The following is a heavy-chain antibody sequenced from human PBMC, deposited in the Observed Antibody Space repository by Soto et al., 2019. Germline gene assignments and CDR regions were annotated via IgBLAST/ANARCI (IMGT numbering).Heavy chain of an antibody. Sequence: PGGSLRLSCVSSVFTFSDYAMTCVRLTPGAWLEWVSPMSGGGDTRYYTGSVMGRFSISRDNSKNTLYLQVSNLRAEDTALYFCVRVAKFSWYFDYGGQGALVTVYS. CDR1: VFTFSDYA. CDR2: MSGGGDTR. V-gene: IGHV3-23*01. D-gene: IGHD6-13*01. CDR3: VRVAKFSWYFDY. J-gene: IGHJ4*02.